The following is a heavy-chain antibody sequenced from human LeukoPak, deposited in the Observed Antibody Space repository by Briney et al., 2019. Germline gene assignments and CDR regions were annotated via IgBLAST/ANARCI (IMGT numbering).Heavy chain of an antibody. J-gene: IGHJ4*02. CDR2: ISSSSYI. CDR3: ARGPHAYVSRFDY. Sequence: GGSLRLSCAASGFTFSSYSMNWVRQAPGKGLEWVSSISSSSYIYYADSVKGRFTISRDNAKNSLYLQMNSLRAEDTAVYYCARGPHAYVSRFDYWGQGTLVTVSS. CDR1: GFTFSSYS. V-gene: IGHV3-21*01. D-gene: IGHD5/OR15-5a*01.